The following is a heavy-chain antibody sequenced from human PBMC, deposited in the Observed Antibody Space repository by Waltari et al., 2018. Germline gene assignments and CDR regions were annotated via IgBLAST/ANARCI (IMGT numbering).Heavy chain of an antibody. D-gene: IGHD3-10*01. CDR1: GCILSHYD. Sequence: EVQLLESGGGLVQPGGSLRLSCTASGCILSHYDINWVRQAPGKGLVWVSGVTADGRSRFYADSVRGRFTVSRDNSKSTLYLQMNSLRADDTAVYYCVKERGITSSPENYFDSWGQGTLVTVSS. CDR2: VTADGRSR. V-gene: IGHV3-23*01. CDR3: VKERGITSSPENYFDS. J-gene: IGHJ4*02.